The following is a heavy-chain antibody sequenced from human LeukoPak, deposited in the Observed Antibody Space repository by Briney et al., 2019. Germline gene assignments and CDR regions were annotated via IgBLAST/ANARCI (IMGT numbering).Heavy chain of an antibody. Sequence: EASVKVSCKASGYTFTSYYMHWVRQAPGQGLEWMGIINPSGGSTSYAQKFQGRVTMTRDTSTSTVYMELSSLRSEDTAVYYCARERVHYYGSGSYYLGYWGQGTLVTVSS. J-gene: IGHJ4*02. V-gene: IGHV1-46*01. CDR3: ARERVHYYGSGSYYLGY. CDR2: INPSGGST. CDR1: GYTFTSYY. D-gene: IGHD3-10*01.